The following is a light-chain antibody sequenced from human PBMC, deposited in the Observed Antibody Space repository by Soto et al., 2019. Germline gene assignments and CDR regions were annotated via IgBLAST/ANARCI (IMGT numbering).Light chain of an antibody. J-gene: IGLJ1*01. CDR1: SSDVGGYNY. CDR2: EVS. Sequence: QSVLTQPASVSGSPGQSITISCTGSSSDVGGYNYVSWYQQHPGKAPKLIIYEVSNRPSGVSNRFSGSKSGNTASLTISGLQAEDEADYYCSSYTTNSTPYVFGNGTKVTVL. V-gene: IGLV2-14*01. CDR3: SSYTTNSTPYV.